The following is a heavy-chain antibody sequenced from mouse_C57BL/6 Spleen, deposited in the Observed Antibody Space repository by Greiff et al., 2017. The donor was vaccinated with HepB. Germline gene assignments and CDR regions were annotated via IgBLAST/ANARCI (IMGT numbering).Heavy chain of an antibody. V-gene: IGHV1-4*01. Sequence: VQGVESGAELARPGASVKMSCKASGYTFTSYTMHWVKQRPGQGLEWIGYINPSSGYTKYNQKFKDKATLTADKSSSTAYMQLSSLTSEDSAVYYCARAYYGSSFFDYWGQGTTLTVSS. CDR3: ARAYYGSSFFDY. J-gene: IGHJ2*01. D-gene: IGHD1-1*01. CDR1: GYTFTSYT. CDR2: INPSSGYT.